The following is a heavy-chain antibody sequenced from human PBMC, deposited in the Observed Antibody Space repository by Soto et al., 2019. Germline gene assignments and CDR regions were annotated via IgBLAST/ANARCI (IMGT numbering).Heavy chain of an antibody. J-gene: IGHJ4*02. D-gene: IGHD2-2*01. CDR3: ARGRSINTNMDY. CDR2: ISSSGGSV. V-gene: IGHV3-21*01. CDR1: GFTFSTYS. Sequence: EVQLVESGGGLVKPGGSLRLSCAASGFTFSTYSMNWFRQAPGKGLEWVSSISSSGGSVSYAESVKGRFTISRDNAKNSLYLQMDSLRAEDTAVYYCARGRSINTNMDYWGQGTLVTVSS.